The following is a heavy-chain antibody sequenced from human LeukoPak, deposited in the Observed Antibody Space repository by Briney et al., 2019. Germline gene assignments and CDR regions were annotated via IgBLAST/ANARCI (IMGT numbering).Heavy chain of an antibody. J-gene: IGHJ4*02. V-gene: IGHV3-21*01. CDR1: GFTFSNYN. Sequence: GGSLRLSCAASGFTFSNYNMNWVRQAPGKGLEWVSSIRSSTTYVYYADSVKGRFTISRDNAKNSLYLQMNSLRAEDTAVYYCARDRFFDYWGQGTLVTVSS. CDR2: IRSSTTYV. CDR3: ARDRFFDY.